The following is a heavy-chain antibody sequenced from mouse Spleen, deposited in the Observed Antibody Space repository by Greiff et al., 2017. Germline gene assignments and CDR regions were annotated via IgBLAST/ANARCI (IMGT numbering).Heavy chain of an antibody. CDR3: ATYGDYLYYFDY. J-gene: IGHJ2*01. Sequence: VQLVESGPGLVQPSQSLSITCTVSGFSLTSYGVHWVRQSPGKGLEWLGVIWSGGSTDYNAAFISRLSISKDNSKSQVFFKMNSLQADDTAIYYCATYGDYLYYFDYWGQGTTLTVSS. CDR2: IWSGGST. CDR1: GFSLTSYG. V-gene: IGHV2-2*01. D-gene: IGHD2-13*01.